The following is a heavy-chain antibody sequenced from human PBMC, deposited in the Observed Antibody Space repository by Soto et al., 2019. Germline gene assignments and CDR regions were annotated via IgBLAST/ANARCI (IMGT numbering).Heavy chain of an antibody. CDR2: IYYSGST. CDR3: ARRHGGNLDY. CDR1: GGSISNFY. V-gene: IGHV4-59*08. D-gene: IGHD2-15*01. Sequence: PSETLSLTCTVSGGSISNFYWSWIRQPPGKGLEWIGYIYYSGSTNYNPSLKSRVTISVDTSKNQFSLKLSSVTAADTAVYFCARRHGGNLDYWGQGTLVTVS. J-gene: IGHJ4*02.